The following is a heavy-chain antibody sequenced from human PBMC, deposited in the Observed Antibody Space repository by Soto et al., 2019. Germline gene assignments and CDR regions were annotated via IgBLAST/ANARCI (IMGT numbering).Heavy chain of an antibody. J-gene: IGHJ4*02. V-gene: IGHV2-5*02. CDR3: AHAYGGRSLY. CDR2: IYWDDTK. Sequence: QITLKESGPTLVKPTQTLTLTCTFSGFSLPTDRVGVGWIRQPPGKALEWLAVIYWDDTKTYRPSLKSRLTINKDTSKNQVALPMTDMDPVDTATYYCAHAYGGRSLYWGQGTLVTVSS. CDR1: GFSLPTDRVG. D-gene: IGHD1-26*01.